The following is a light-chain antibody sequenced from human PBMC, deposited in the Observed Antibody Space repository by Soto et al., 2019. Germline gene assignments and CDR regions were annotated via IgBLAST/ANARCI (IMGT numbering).Light chain of an antibody. CDR2: LGS. J-gene: IGKJ5*01. CDR1: QSLLHLNGNNY. CDR3: MQALQNPVT. Sequence: DIAMTQSPLSLPVTPGEPASISCRSSQSLLHLNGNNYLDWYLQKPGQSPQLLIYLGSNRASGVPDRFSGSGSGTDFTLKISRVEAEDVGIYYCMQALQNPVTFGQGTRLEIK. V-gene: IGKV2-28*01.